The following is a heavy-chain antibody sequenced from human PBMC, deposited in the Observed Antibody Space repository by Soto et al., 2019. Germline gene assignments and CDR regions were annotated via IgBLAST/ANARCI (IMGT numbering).Heavy chain of an antibody. CDR3: ARIPCGNYYTENFFDP. CDR2: IDWDDNT. V-gene: IGHV2-70*01. Sequence: SGPTLVNPTQTLPLTCTFSGFSLTTNGMCLSWIRQPPGKALEWLALIDWDDNTYYSTSLNNRLTLSKDTSKNQVVLLVRHMGPVDTATYYCARIPCGNYYTENFFDPWGQGIPVTVSS. D-gene: IGHD3-22*01. J-gene: IGHJ5*02. CDR1: GFSLTTNGMC.